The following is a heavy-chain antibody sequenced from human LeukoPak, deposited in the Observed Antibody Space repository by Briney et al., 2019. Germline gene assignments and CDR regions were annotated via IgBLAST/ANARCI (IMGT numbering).Heavy chain of an antibody. Sequence: ASVKVSCKASGYTFTKFGVSWLRQAPGQGLEWLGWFNAYNGNTNYAQNFQGRVTLTTDTSTSTAYLELTSLRSDDTAVYFCARGYPQYRNRGYSGYGTFDYWGQGTLVTVSS. J-gene: IGHJ4*02. CDR2: FNAYNGNT. CDR3: ARGYPQYRNRGYSGYGTFDY. D-gene: IGHD5-12*01. CDR1: GYTFTKFG. V-gene: IGHV1-18*01.